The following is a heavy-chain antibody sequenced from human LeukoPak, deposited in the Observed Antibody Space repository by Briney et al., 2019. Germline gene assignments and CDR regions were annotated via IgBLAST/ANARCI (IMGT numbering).Heavy chain of an antibody. V-gene: IGHV4-59*01. CDR2: VYYSGST. J-gene: IGHJ2*01. CDR1: GGSISSYY. Sequence: PSETLSLTCTVSGGSISSYYWSWIRQPPGKGLEWIGYVYYSGSTSYNPSLKSRVTISVDTSKNQFSLKLSSVTAADTAVYYCARGKAYYAMPWDFDLWGRGTLVTVSS. CDR3: ARGKAYYAMPWDFDL. D-gene: IGHD2/OR15-2a*01.